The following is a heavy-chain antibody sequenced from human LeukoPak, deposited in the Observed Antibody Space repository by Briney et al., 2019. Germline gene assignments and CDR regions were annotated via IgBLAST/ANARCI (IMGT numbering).Heavy chain of an antibody. V-gene: IGHV4-31*03. CDR3: ARALGIAAAGHYYYYYGMDV. CDR2: IYYSGST. J-gene: IGHJ6*02. D-gene: IGHD6-13*01. Sequence: NPSETLSLTRTVSGGSISSGGYYWSWIRQHPGKGLEWIGYIYYSGSTYYNPSLKSRVTISVDTSKNQFSLKLSSVTAADTAVYYCARALGIAAAGHYYYYYGMDVWGQGTTVTVSS. CDR1: GGSISSGGYY.